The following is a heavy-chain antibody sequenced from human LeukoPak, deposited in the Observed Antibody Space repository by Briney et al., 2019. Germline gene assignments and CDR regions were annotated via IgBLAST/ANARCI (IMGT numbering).Heavy chain of an antibody. CDR3: ARAPNQRGFNYYMDV. CDR2: INSDGSST. Sequence: PGGSLRLSCAASGFTFSSYWMHWVRQTPGKGLVWVSHINSDGSSTSYADSVKGRFTISRDNAKNTLFLQMNSLRAEDTAVYYCARAPNQRGFNYYMDVWGKGTTVTVSS. V-gene: IGHV3-74*01. CDR1: GFTFSSYW. D-gene: IGHD3-10*01. J-gene: IGHJ6*03.